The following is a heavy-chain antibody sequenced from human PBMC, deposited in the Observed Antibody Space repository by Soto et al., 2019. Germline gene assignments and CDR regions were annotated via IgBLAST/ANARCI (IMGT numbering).Heavy chain of an antibody. V-gene: IGHV4-4*02. CDR2: IHHSGST. CDR3: ARSFGWYAIDH. D-gene: IGHD6-19*01. J-gene: IGHJ4*02. CDR1: SGSISSEQR. Sequence: QMQLQESGPGLVKPSETLSLICTVSSGSISSEQRWSWVRQPPGKGLEWIGEIHHSGSTNENPSPRXGVTMSVDKSKNQFSLKLNSVTAADTAVYFCARSFGWYAIDHWGQGTLVIVSS.